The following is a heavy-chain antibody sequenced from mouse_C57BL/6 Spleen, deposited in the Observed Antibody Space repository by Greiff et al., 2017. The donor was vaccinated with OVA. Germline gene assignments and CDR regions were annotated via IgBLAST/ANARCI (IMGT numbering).Heavy chain of an antibody. CDR3: ARRGRYYFDY. Sequence: QVQLQQSGAELVKPGASVKMSCKASGYTFTSYWITWAKQRPGQGLEWIGDIYPGSGSTNYNEKFKSKATLTVDTSSSTAYMQLSSLTSEDSAVYYCARRGRYYFDYWGQGTTLTVSS. J-gene: IGHJ2*01. CDR1: GYTFTSYW. V-gene: IGHV1-55*01. D-gene: IGHD1-1*01. CDR2: IYPGSGST.